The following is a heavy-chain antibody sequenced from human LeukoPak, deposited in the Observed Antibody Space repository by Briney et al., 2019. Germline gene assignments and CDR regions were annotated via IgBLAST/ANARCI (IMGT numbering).Heavy chain of an antibody. CDR3: AKASMITFGGVVVRLYFQH. Sequence: GGSLRLSCAASGFTFSSYAMSWVRQAPGKGLEWVSAISGSGGSTYYADSVKGRFTISRDNSKNTLYLQMTSRRAEDTAVYYCAKASMITFGGVVVRLYFQHWGQGTLVTVSS. CDR2: ISGSGGST. V-gene: IGHV3-23*01. J-gene: IGHJ1*01. CDR1: GFTFSSYA. D-gene: IGHD3-16*02.